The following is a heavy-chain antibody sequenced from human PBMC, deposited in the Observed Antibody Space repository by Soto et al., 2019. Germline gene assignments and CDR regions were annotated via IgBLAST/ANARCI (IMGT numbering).Heavy chain of an antibody. J-gene: IGHJ5*01. V-gene: IGHV4-39*01. CDR3: PRRAGVTPINNYFDS. CDR2: IFHGGTT. D-gene: IGHD5-18*01. Sequence: PSETLCLTCTSSGGSITISSYSWGWIRQPPGKGLEWIGTIFHGGTTYYNPSLKSRVAISVDTSKNQFSLKLRSVTAADTAMYYCPRRAGVTPINNYFDSWGPGTLVTVSS. CDR1: GGSITISSYS.